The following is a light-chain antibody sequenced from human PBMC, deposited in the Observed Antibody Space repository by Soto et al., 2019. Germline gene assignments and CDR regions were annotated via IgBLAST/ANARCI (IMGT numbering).Light chain of an antibody. V-gene: IGKV1-39*01. CDR1: QGISSY. J-gene: IGKJ1*01. Sequence: DIHMTQSPSTLSGSVGDRVTITCRVSQGISSYLNCYQQKPGKAPKLLIYAASSLQSGVPSRFSGSGSETDFTLTISSLKNEDFATYSCQQSYSTTWTFGQGTKVDIK. CDR2: AAS. CDR3: QQSYSTTWT.